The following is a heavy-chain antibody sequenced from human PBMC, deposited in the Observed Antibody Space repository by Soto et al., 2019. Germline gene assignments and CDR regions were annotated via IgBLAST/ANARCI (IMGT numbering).Heavy chain of an antibody. Sequence: EVQLVESGGGLVQPGGSLRLSCAAYGFTFSSYWMQWVRQAPGKGLVWVSRINSYGSSISYADSVKGRFTISRDNAKNTMYLQMNSLRAEDTAVYYCVRTSLVVVAATREDYWGQGTLVTVSS. CDR3: VRTSLVVVAATREDY. V-gene: IGHV3-74*01. J-gene: IGHJ4*02. D-gene: IGHD2-15*01. CDR1: GFTFSSYW. CDR2: INSYGSSI.